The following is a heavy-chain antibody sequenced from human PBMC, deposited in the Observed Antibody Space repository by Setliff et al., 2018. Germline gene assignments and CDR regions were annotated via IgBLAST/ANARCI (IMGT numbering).Heavy chain of an antibody. D-gene: IGHD2-21*01. CDR3: AKDGGEVY. Sequence: ASVKVSCKASGYAFTGYYIHWVRQAPGQGLEWMGRISPNSGGTNYAQKFQGRVTMTRDTSISTAYMELSRLTSDDTAVYYCAKDGGEVYWGQGTLVTVSS. V-gene: IGHV1-2*06. J-gene: IGHJ4*02. CDR1: GYAFTGYY. CDR2: ISPNSGGT.